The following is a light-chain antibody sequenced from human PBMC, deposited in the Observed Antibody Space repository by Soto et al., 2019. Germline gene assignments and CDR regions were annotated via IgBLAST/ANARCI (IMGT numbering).Light chain of an antibody. CDR2: GSS. Sequence: ETVMTQSPATLSVSPGERATLSCRASQSVNSDLAWYQEKPGQAPRLLIYGSSTRATGIPARFSGGGSVTEFTLTISSLQSEDFAVYYCQQNNNWPRTFGQGTKVEMK. CDR3: QQNNNWPRT. V-gene: IGKV3-15*01. J-gene: IGKJ1*01. CDR1: QSVNSD.